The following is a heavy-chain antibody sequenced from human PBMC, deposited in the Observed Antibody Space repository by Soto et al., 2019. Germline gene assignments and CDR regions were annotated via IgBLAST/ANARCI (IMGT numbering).Heavy chain of an antibody. Sequence: PSETLSLTCTVSGGSVSSGSYYWSWIRQPPGKGLEWIGSSYSSENTYYNPSLQSRVTISVDPSKNEFSLRLSSVTAADTAVYDCASFNGYCIRTNCHGYYGMDVWGQGTTVTVSS. CDR3: ASFNGYCIRTNCHGYYGMDV. CDR2: SYSSENT. J-gene: IGHJ6*02. CDR1: GGSVSSGSYY. V-gene: IGHV4-39*01. D-gene: IGHD2-2*03.